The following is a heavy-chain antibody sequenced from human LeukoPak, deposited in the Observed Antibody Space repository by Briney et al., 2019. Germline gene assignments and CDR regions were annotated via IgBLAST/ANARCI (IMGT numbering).Heavy chain of an antibody. CDR1: GGSFSGYY. CDR3: ARRDRMVRGATGYDY. J-gene: IGHJ4*02. V-gene: IGHV4-34*01. CDR2: INHSGST. Sequence: SETLSLTCAVYGGSFSGYYWSWIRQPPGKGLEWIGEINHSGSTNYNPSLKSRVTISVDTSKNQFSLKLSSVTAADTAVYYCARRDRMVRGATGYDYWGQGTLVTVSS. D-gene: IGHD3-10*01.